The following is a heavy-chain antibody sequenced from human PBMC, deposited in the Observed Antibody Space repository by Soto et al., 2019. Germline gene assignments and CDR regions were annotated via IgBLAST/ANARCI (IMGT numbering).Heavy chain of an antibody. D-gene: IGHD3-3*01. V-gene: IGHV1-2*02. CDR3: ARGGGVGVAGSAAFDM. CDR2: INPATGAA. J-gene: IGHJ3*02. CDR1: GYPVTAYY. Sequence: QLHLVQSGAVVKKPGASVTVSCSASGYPVTAYYIHWVRQAPGRGLEWMGGINPATGAAKYTQTFQGRVTMPRDTSTSTVFMELGGLTSEDTAVFYCARGGGVGVAGSAAFDMWGQGTLVTVSS.